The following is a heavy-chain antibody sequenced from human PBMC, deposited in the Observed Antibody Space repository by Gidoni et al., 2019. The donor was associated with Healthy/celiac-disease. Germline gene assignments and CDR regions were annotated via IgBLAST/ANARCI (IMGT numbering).Heavy chain of an antibody. J-gene: IGHJ2*01. CDR3: ARGGRLGELSLRSRGYWYFDL. V-gene: IGHV4-34*01. CDR2: INHSGST. Sequence: VQLQQCGAGLFKPSETLSLPCAVYGGSFSGYYWSWICQPPVKGLEWIGEINHSGSTNYNPSLKSRVTISVDTSKNQFSLKLSSVTAADTAVYYCARGGRLGELSLRSRGYWYFDLWGRGTLVTVSS. D-gene: IGHD3-16*02. CDR1: GGSFSGYY.